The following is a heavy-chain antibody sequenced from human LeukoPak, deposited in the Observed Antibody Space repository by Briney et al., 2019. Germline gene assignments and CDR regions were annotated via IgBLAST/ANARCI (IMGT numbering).Heavy chain of an antibody. D-gene: IGHD3-22*01. CDR3: ARATGDSGYSYFDY. V-gene: IGHV4-59*12. CDR1: GGSISSYY. CDR2: IYYSGST. J-gene: IGHJ4*02. Sequence: KPSQTLSLTCTVSGGSISSYYWSWIRQPPGKGLEWIGYIYYSGSTNYNPSLKSRVTISVDKSKNQFSLKLSSVTAADTAVYYCARATGDSGYSYFDYWGQGTLVTVSS.